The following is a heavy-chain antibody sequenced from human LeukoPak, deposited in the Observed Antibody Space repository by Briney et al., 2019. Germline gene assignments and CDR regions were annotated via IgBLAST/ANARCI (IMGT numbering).Heavy chain of an antibody. CDR1: GGSISSHY. Sequence: SETLSLTCTVSGGSISSHYWSWIRQPPGKGLEWIGYIYYSGSTNYNPSLKSRVTISVDTSKNQLSLKLSSVTAADTAVYYCARERSAGTYYYYYYMDVWGKGTTVTVSS. J-gene: IGHJ6*03. CDR3: ARERSAGTYYYYYYMDV. CDR2: IYYSGST. D-gene: IGHD6-13*01. V-gene: IGHV4-59*11.